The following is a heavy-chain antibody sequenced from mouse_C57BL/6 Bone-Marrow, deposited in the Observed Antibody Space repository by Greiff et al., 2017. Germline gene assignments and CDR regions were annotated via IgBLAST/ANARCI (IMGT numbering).Heavy chain of an antibody. CDR1: GYTFTSYW. Sequence: QVQLQQPGAELVKPGASVKMSCKASGYTFTSYWITWVKQRPGQGLEWIGDIYPGSGSTNYNEKFKSKSTLTVDTSSSTAYMQLISLTSEDSAVYYCARPYYSNYWYFDVWGTGTTVTVSS. J-gene: IGHJ1*03. V-gene: IGHV1-55*01. D-gene: IGHD2-5*01. CDR2: IYPGSGST. CDR3: ARPYYSNYWYFDV.